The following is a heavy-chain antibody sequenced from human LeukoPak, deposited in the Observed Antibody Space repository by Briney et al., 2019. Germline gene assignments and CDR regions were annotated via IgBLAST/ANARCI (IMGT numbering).Heavy chain of an antibody. CDR3: ARSAEWYADY. Sequence: GGSLRLSCAASGFTFSVYSMNWVRHAPGKGLEWVSYITSDSRTIYYADSVRGRFTISRDNAKKSLYLQLNSLRVDDTAVYYCARSAEWYADYWGQGALVTVSS. J-gene: IGHJ4*02. V-gene: IGHV3-48*01. CDR1: GFTFSVYS. D-gene: IGHD3-3*01. CDR2: ITSDSRTI.